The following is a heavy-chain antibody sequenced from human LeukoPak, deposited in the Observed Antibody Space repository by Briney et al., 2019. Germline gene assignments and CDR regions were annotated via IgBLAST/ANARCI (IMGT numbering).Heavy chain of an antibody. J-gene: IGHJ4*02. CDR2: INSYSGGT. V-gene: IGHV1-2*02. Sequence: ASVKVSCKASGYTFTGAYIHWVRQAPGQGPEWMGWINSYSGGTNYAQKFQGRVTLTRDTSLGTAYMELSRLRSDDTAVYYCARQGQAASFDYWGQGTLVTVSS. CDR3: ARQGQAASFDY. CDR1: GYTFTGAY. D-gene: IGHD6-13*01.